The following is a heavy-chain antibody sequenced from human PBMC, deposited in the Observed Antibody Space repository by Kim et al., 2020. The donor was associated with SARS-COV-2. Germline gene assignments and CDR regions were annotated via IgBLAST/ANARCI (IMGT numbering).Heavy chain of an antibody. CDR2: INSDGSSI. V-gene: IGHV3-11*01. CDR3: VREPNY. J-gene: IGHJ4*02. Sequence: GGSLRLSCAASGFSFSDYYMSWIRQAPGKGLEWVAYINSDGSSIKYADSVNGRFTVSRDNAKKSLSLQMNSLTPEDTAVYYCVREPNYWGQGTLVTASS. CDR1: GFSFSDYY.